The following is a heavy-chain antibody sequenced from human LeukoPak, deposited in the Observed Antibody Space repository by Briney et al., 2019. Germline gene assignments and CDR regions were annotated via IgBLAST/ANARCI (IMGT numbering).Heavy chain of an antibody. CDR1: GYTFTGYY. Sequence: GASVKVSCKASGYTFTGYYMHWVRQAPGQGLEWMGWINPNSGGTNYAQKFQGRVTMTRDTSISTAYIELSRLRSDDTAVYYCARTPYYYDSSGYPFDYWGQGTLVTVSS. J-gene: IGHJ4*02. D-gene: IGHD3-22*01. CDR2: INPNSGGT. CDR3: ARTPYYYDSSGYPFDY. V-gene: IGHV1-2*02.